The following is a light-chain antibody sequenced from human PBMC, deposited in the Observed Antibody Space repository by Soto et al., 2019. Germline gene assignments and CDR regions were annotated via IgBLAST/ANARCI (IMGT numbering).Light chain of an antibody. J-gene: IGLJ1*01. V-gene: IGLV2-14*01. CDR3: SSYTTTGTRV. Sequence: SALTQPASVSGSPGQSITISCTGTSSDIGAYNYVSWYQHHPGEAPKLMSYEFTYRPSGVSDRFSGSKSANTASLTISGLQAEDEADYYCSSYTTTGTRVFGTGTKVTVL. CDR1: SSDIGAYNY. CDR2: EFT.